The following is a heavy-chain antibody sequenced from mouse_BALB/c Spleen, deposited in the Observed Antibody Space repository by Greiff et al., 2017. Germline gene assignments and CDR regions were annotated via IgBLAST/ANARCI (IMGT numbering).Heavy chain of an antibody. CDR2: ISSGGGST. V-gene: IGHV5-12-1*01. J-gene: IGHJ2*01. CDR1: GFAFSSYD. D-gene: IGHD2-1*01. Sequence: EVHLVESGGGLVKPGGSLKLSCAASGFAFSSYDMSWVRQTPEKRLEWVAYISSGGGSTYYPDTVKGRFTISRDNAKNTLYLQMSSLKSEDTAMYYCARHYYGNYWDYWGQGTTLTVSS. CDR3: ARHYYGNYWDY.